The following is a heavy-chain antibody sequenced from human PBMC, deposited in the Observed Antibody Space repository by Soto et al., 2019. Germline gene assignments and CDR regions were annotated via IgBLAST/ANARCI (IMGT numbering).Heavy chain of an antibody. J-gene: IGHJ4*02. Sequence: EVQLLESGGGLVQPGGSLRLSCAASGFTFSSYAMSWVRQAPGKGLEWVSAISRSGGSTYYADSVKGRFTISRDNSKNTLYLQMNSLRAEDTAVYYCAKSLRFLEWPPNSDYWGQGTLVTVSS. D-gene: IGHD3-3*01. V-gene: IGHV3-23*01. CDR3: AKSLRFLEWPPNSDY. CDR1: GFTFSSYA. CDR2: ISRSGGST.